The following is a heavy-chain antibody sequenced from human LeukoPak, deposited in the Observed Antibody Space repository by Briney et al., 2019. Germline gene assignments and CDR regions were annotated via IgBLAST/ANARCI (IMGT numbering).Heavy chain of an antibody. CDR3: AKDHPFDYYYDSSGYFLY. CDR1: GFTFSSYA. J-gene: IGHJ4*02. CDR2: ISGSGGST. V-gene: IGHV3-23*01. Sequence: GESLRLSCAASGFTFSSYAMSWVRQAPGKGLECFSAISGSGGSTYYADSVKGRFTISRDSSKNTLYLQMNSLRAEDTAVYYCAKDHPFDYYYDSSGYFLYWGQGTLVTVSS. D-gene: IGHD3-22*01.